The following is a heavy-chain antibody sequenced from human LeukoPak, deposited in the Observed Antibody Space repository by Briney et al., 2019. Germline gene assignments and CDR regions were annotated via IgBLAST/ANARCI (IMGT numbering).Heavy chain of an antibody. CDR2: ISSSGGST. J-gene: IGHJ4*02. CDR3: AKGPTIPPYYNSGSYYETKAQFDC. Sequence: GGSLRLFCVPSGLTVSSYGMRWVRQSPGKGLQWVSAISSSGGSTYYADSVRGRFTIPRDNSKNSLYLQMTSLRTEDSALYYCAKGPTIPPYYNSGSYYETKAQFDCWGQGTLVTVSS. V-gene: IGHV3-23*01. D-gene: IGHD3-10*01. CDR1: GLTVSSYG.